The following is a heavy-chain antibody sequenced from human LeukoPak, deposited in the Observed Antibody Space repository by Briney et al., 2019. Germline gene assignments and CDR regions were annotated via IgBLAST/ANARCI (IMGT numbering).Heavy chain of an antibody. V-gene: IGHV1-18*01. Sequence: ASVKVSCKASGYTFTSYGISWVRQAPGQGLEWMGWISAYNGNTNYAQKLQGRVTMTTDTPMSTAYMELRSLRSDDTAVYYCARGPDSTMVRGVSDYWGQGTLVTVSS. D-gene: IGHD3-10*01. CDR3: ARGPDSTMVRGVSDY. J-gene: IGHJ4*02. CDR2: ISAYNGNT. CDR1: GYTFTSYG.